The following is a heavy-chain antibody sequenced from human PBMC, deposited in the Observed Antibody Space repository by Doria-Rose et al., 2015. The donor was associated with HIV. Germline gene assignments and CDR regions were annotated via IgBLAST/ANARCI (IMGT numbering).Heavy chain of an antibody. J-gene: IGHJ4*02. V-gene: IGHV3-49*04. D-gene: IGHD3-3*01. CDR3: TRSYNNFWSGSYYDY. CDR2: IRSKAYGGTT. CDR1: GVTFGDYA. Sequence: SCRVFGVTFGDYAINWVRQAPGKGLERVGFIRSKAYGGTTDYAASLKGRFTISRDDSNTIAYLQMNGLRTEDTAVYFCTRSYNNFWSGSYYDYWGQGTLVTVSS.